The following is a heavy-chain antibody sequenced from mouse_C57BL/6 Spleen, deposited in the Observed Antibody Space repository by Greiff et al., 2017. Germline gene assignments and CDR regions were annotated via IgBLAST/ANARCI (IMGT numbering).Heavy chain of an antibody. V-gene: IGHV1-80*01. J-gene: IGHJ1*03. CDR2: IYPGDGDT. D-gene: IGHD4-1*01. CDR3: ARDWVSYWYFDV. CDR1: GYAFSSYW. Sequence: VQLQQSGAELVKPGASVKISCKASGYAFSSYWLNWVKQRPGKGLEWIGQIYPGDGDTNYNGKFKGKATLTADKSSSTAYMQLSSLTSEDSAVYFCARDWVSYWYFDVWGTGTTVTVSS.